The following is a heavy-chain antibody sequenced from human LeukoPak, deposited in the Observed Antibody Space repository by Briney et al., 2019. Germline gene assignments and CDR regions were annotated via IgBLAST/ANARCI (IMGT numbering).Heavy chain of an antibody. J-gene: IGHJ4*02. CDR3: ARRRAFPPSGYFDY. D-gene: IGHD2/OR15-2a*01. Sequence: PSETLSLTCSISGGSISDYYWSWIRQPPGKGLEWIGYIYYSGSTNYNPSLKSRVTISVDTSKNQFSLKLSSVTAADTAVYYCARRRAFPPSGYFDYWGQGTLVTVSS. CDR1: GGSISDYY. V-gene: IGHV4-59*01. CDR2: IYYSGST.